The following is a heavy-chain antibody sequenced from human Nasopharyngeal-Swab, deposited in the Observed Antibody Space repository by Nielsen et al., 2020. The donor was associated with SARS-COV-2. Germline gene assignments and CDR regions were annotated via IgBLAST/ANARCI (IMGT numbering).Heavy chain of an antibody. V-gene: IGHV1-46*01. CDR1: GFAFSHYF. J-gene: IGHJ2*01. CDR2: ITPSGGAT. CDR3: ASRGAANDPSTRDLPYSRRTFDL. D-gene: IGHD4-11*01. Sequence: ASVKVSCKASGFAFSHYFMHWVRQAPGQGLEWMGVITPSGGATNYARKFRGRVTMTRDPSTSTVYLDLSSLKSEDTAVYFCASRGAANDPSTRDLPYSRRTFDLWGRGTLVTVSS.